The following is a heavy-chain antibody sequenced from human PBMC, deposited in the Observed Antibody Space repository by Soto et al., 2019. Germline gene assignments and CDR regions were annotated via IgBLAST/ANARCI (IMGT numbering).Heavy chain of an antibody. V-gene: IGHV3-48*04. Sequence: GCRRLSGAASGWTCRTYWMNGVRLAPGKGLEWVSYISSGGSTICYTDSVKGRFTISRDNAKNTLYLQMNSLRAEDTAVYYCAREGDGTSGYYQDYWGHGTLVTV. CDR1: GWTCRTYW. J-gene: IGHJ4*01. D-gene: IGHD3-22*01. CDR3: AREGDGTSGYYQDY. CDR2: ISSGGSTI.